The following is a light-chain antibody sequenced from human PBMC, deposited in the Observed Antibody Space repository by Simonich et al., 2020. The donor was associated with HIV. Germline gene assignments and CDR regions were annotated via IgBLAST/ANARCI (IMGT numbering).Light chain of an antibody. Sequence: ELVLTQSPAPLSLSPGERATLSCRASQSVSGYFAWYQQKPGQAPRLLNFDASNMATGIPARFSGSGSGTDFPRTISSLEAEDFAVYYCQHRSNWPPTFGQGTKVDIK. V-gene: IGKV3-11*01. CDR3: QHRSNWPPT. CDR2: DAS. J-gene: IGKJ1*01. CDR1: QSVSGY.